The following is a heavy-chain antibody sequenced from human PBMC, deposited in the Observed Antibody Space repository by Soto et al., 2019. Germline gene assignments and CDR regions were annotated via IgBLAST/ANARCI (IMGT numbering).Heavy chain of an antibody. CDR1: GFTFTNYA. J-gene: IGHJ3*02. D-gene: IGHD3-10*01. V-gene: IGHV3-30*18. Sequence: QVQLVESGGGVVQPGRSLRLSCAASGFTFTNYAMHWVRQAPGTGLEWVAAISYEGRNKYYADSVKGRFTISRDNPMNTLDLQMNSLGPEDTAVYYCVKDQILGYYGSGRGGLDIWGQGTKVTVSS. CDR3: VKDQILGYYGSGRGGLDI. CDR2: ISYEGRNK.